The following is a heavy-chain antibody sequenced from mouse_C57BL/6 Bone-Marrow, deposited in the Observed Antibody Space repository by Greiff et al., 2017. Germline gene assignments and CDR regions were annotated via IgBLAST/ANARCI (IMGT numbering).Heavy chain of an antibody. J-gene: IGHJ3*01. D-gene: IGHD1-1*01. CDR2: ISSGSSTI. Sequence: VQLKESGGGLVKPGGSLKLSCAASGFTFSDYGMHWVRQAPEKGLEWVAYISSGSSTIYYADTVKGRFTISRDNAKNTLFLQMTSLRSEDTAMYYCARRPPPITTVVAKAYWGQGTLVTVSA. CDR3: ARRPPPITTVVAKAY. CDR1: GFTFSDYG. V-gene: IGHV5-17*01.